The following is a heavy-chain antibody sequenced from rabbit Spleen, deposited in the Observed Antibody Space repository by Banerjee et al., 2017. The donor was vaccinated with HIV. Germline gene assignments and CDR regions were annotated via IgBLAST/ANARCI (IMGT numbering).Heavy chain of an antibody. CDR2: INTATGKA. V-gene: IGHV1S45*01. D-gene: IGHD8-1*01. Sequence: QEQLEESGGGLVKPEGSLTLTCKASGFSFSDRDVMCWVRQAPGKGLEWIACINTATGKAVYASWAKGRFTISKTSSTTVTLQMTSLTAADTATYFCARDAGTSFSTYGMDLGGPGTLVTVS. CDR3: ARDAGTSFSTYGMDL. CDR1: GFSFSDRDV. J-gene: IGHJ6*01.